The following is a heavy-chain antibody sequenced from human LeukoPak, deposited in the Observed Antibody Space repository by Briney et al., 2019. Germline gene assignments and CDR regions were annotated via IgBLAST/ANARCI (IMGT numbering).Heavy chain of an antibody. D-gene: IGHD3-3*01. CDR2: IHTSGSN. V-gene: IGHV4-4*09. CDR1: GVSISPYY. J-gene: IGHJ3*01. CDR3: ARLSAAVHLGAFDL. Sequence: SQTLSLTCAVSGVSISPYYWAWIRQPPGKGLEWIGYIHTSGSNNQYPSLKSRVTISVEKSKNHFSLRLTPVTAADTAVYYCARLSAAVHLGAFDLWGQGTMVTVSS.